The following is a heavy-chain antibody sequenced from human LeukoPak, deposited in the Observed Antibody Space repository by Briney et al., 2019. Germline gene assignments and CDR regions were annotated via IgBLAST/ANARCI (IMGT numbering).Heavy chain of an antibody. Sequence: GRSLRLSCAASGFTFSSYAMHWVRQASGKGLEWVAVISYDGSNKYYADSVKGRFTISRDNAKNSLYLQMNSLRAEDTAVYYCARDEEQWLIPDYWGQGTLVTVSS. D-gene: IGHD6-19*01. CDR2: ISYDGSNK. CDR1: GFTFSSYA. V-gene: IGHV3-30*04. CDR3: ARDEEQWLIPDY. J-gene: IGHJ4*02.